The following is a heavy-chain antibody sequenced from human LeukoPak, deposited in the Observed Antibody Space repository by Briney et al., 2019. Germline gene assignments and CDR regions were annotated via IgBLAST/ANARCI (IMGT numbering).Heavy chain of an antibody. J-gene: IGHJ4*02. D-gene: IGHD3-22*01. CDR3: AKLHDSSGYTYFDY. Sequence: GGSLRLSCAASGFTFSNYAMSWVRQAPGKGLEWLSAISGSGGSTYYADSVKGRFTISRDNSKNTLYLQMNSLRAEDTAVYYCAKLHDSSGYTYFDYWGQGTLVTVSS. CDR1: GFTFSNYA. V-gene: IGHV3-23*01. CDR2: ISGSGGST.